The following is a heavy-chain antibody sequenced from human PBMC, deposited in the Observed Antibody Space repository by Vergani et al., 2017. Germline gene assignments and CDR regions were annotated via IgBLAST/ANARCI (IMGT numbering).Heavy chain of an antibody. CDR2: IKQDGSEK. Sequence: EVQLVESGGGLVQPGGSLRLSCAASGFTFSSYWMSWVRQAPGKGLEWVANIKQDGSEKYYVDSVKGRFTISRDNAKNSLYLPMNSLRAENTAVYYCATYKTGQWIYAFDRWGGGTIVTVSS. CDR1: GFTFSSYW. D-gene: IGHD6-19*01. V-gene: IGHV3-7*01. CDR3: ATYKTGQWIYAFDR. J-gene: IGHJ3*02.